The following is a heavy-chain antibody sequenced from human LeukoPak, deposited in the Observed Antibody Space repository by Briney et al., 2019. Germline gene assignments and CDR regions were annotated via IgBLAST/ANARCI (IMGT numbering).Heavy chain of an antibody. J-gene: IGHJ4*02. D-gene: IGHD3-9*01. Sequence: GGSLRLSCAGYGFSFSSYVLSWVRQAPGKGLEWVSSLSHSGGSAYYTDSVKGRFTISRDNSKNTLYLHMNSLRVGDTAVYFCAKLGFLTGSFDSWGQGTLVSVSS. V-gene: IGHV3-23*01. CDR1: GFSFSSYV. CDR2: LSHSGGSA. CDR3: AKLGFLTGSFDS.